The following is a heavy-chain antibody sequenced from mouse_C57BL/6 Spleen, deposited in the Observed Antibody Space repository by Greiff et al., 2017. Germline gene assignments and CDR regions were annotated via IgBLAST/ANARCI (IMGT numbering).Heavy chain of an antibody. J-gene: IGHJ2*01. D-gene: IGHD2-3*01. Sequence: QVQLKQPGAELVMPGASVKLSCKASGYTFTSYWMHWVKQRPGQGLEWIGEIDPSDSYTNYNQKFKGKSTLTVDKSSSTAYMQLSSLTSQDSAVYYCARGRAYDGYYVLDYWGQGTTLTVSS. V-gene: IGHV1-69*01. CDR3: ARGRAYDGYYVLDY. CDR1: GYTFTSYW. CDR2: IDPSDSYT.